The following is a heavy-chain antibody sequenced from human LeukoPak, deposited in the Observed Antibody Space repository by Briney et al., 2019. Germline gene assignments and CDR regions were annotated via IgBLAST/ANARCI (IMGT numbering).Heavy chain of an antibody. CDR3: ARDDNSYYYAMDV. CDR1: GFTFSSYE. V-gene: IGHV3-48*03. Sequence: SGGSLRLSCAASGFTFSSYEMYWVRQTPGKGLEWVSYISSSGSTIYYADSVKGRFTISRDNAKNSLYLQMNSLRAEDTAVYYCARDDNSYYYAMDVWGQGTTVTVSS. J-gene: IGHJ6*02. D-gene: IGHD3-22*01. CDR2: ISSSGSTI.